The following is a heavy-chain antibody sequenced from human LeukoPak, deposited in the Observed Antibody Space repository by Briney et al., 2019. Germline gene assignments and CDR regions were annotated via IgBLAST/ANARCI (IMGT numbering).Heavy chain of an antibody. V-gene: IGHV1-69*04. CDR1: GGTFSSYA. D-gene: IGHD5-18*01. J-gene: IGHJ4*02. Sequence: SVKVSCKASGGTFSSYAISWVRQAPGQGLEWMGRIIPILGIADYAQKFQGRVTITADKSTSTAYMELSSLRSEDTAVYYCARDPTAMVKTFDYWGQGTLVTVSS. CDR3: ARDPTAMVKTFDY. CDR2: IIPILGIA.